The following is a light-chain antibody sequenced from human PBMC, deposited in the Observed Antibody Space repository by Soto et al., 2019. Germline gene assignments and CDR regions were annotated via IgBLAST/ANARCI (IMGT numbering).Light chain of an antibody. Sequence: EIVLTQSPGKMSLSPGERATLYCRASQSVSSCYLAWDQQRPGQAPRLVIYGASSRATGGPERFSGSGSGIDFALTMRRVEPEDFAVYYCQQFDGALMTFGEGTNVDIK. CDR2: GAS. J-gene: IGKJ1*01. CDR3: QQFDGALMT. V-gene: IGKV3-20*01. CDR1: QSVSSCY.